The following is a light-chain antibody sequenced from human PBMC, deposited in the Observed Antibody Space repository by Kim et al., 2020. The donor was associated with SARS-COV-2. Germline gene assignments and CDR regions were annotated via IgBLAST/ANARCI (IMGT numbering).Light chain of an antibody. V-gene: IGKV3D-20*01. CDR3: QQYATAPLT. J-gene: IGKJ4*01. CDR2: DAS. Sequence: SPGERATRSCGASQSVGKNYLAWYQQKPGLAPRLLIYDASTRATDVPDRFSGSVSGTNFTLTISRLEPEDFAVYSCQQYATAPLTFGGGTKVDIK. CDR1: QSVGKNY.